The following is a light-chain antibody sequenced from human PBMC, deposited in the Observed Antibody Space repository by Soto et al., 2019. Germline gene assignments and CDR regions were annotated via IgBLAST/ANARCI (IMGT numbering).Light chain of an antibody. CDR3: QQANSFPLT. Sequence: DIQMTQSPSSLSASVGDRVTITCLAIQSISSYLNWYQQKPGKAPKLLIYAASSLQSGVPSRFSGSGSGTDFTLTISSLQPEDFATYYCQQANSFPLTFGGGTKVDIK. J-gene: IGKJ4*01. V-gene: IGKV1-39*01. CDR1: QSISSY. CDR2: AAS.